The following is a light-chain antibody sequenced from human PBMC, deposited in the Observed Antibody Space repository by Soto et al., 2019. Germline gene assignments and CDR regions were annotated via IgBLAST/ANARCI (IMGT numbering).Light chain of an antibody. V-gene: IGKV3-15*01. Sequence: EVVMTQSPATLSVSPGERATLSCRASQSVNANLAWYQQKPGQAPRLLIHGASNRATGIPARFSGSGFGTEFIFSIRSRXSEDFAVYYCQQYNTWLWTFGQGTKVGI. CDR3: QQYNTWLWT. CDR1: QSVNAN. J-gene: IGKJ1*01. CDR2: GAS.